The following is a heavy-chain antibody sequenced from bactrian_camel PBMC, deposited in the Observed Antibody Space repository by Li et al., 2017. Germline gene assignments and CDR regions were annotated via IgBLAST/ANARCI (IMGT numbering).Heavy chain of an antibody. CDR2: IADDNNP. J-gene: IGHJ4*01. CDR3: GAGERRFYGPHFDDCNY. CDR1: GNTLNSYC. D-gene: IGHD1*01. V-gene: IGHV3S1*01. Sequence: QVQLVESGGGSVQAGGSLRLSCTVSGNTLNSYCMGWFRQAPGKEREAVAAIADDNNPAYAESVKGRFTISVDTSKNTLYLQMDSLKPEDTAMYYCGAGERRFYGPHFDDCNYWGQGTQVTVS.